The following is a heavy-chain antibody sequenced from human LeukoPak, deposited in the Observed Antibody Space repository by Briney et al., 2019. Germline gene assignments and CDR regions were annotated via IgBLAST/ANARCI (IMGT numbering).Heavy chain of an antibody. CDR3: ARDVGGGYDYVWGSYRYGAFDI. J-gene: IGHJ3*02. V-gene: IGHV4-30-4*07. CDR1: GGSISSGGYS. Sequence: SETLSLTCAVSGGSISSGGYSWSWIRQPPGKGLEWIGYIYYSGSTYYSPSLKSRVTISVDTSKNQFSLKLSSVTAADTAVYYCARDVGGGYDYVWGSYRYGAFDIWGQGTMVTVSS. D-gene: IGHD3-16*02. CDR2: IYYSGST.